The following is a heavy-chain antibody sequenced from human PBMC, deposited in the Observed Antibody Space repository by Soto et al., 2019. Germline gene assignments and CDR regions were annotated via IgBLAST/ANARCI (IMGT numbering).Heavy chain of an antibody. CDR1: GFTFSSYG. J-gene: IGHJ6*03. CDR3: AKDGTPEVRGVIINEFPYYYYMDV. V-gene: IGHV3-30*18. CDR2: ISYDGSNK. D-gene: IGHD3-10*01. Sequence: GGSLRLSCAASGFTFSSYGMHWVRQAPGKGLEWVAVISYDGSNKYYADSVKGRFTISRDNSKNTLYLQMNSLRAEDTAVYYCAKDGTPEVRGVIINEFPYYYYMDVWGKGTTVTVSS.